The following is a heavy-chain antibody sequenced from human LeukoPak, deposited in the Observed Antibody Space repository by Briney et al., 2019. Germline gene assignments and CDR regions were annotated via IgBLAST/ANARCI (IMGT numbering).Heavy chain of an antibody. D-gene: IGHD3-10*01. J-gene: IGHJ5*02. CDR1: GYSISSGYY. CDR2: IYHSGST. Sequence: SETLSLTCTVSGYSISSGYYWGWIRQPPGKGLEWIGSIYHSGSTYYNPSLKSRVTISVDTSKNQFSLKLSSVTAADTAVYYCARTGLLWFGEIFLNWFDPWGQGTLVTVSS. CDR3: ARTGLLWFGEIFLNWFDP. V-gene: IGHV4-38-2*02.